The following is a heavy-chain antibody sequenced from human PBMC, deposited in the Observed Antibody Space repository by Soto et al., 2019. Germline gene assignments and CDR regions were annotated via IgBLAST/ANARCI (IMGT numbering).Heavy chain of an antibody. V-gene: IGHV4-61*01. Sequence: PSETLFLTCTVSGGSVSSGSYYWSWIRQPPGKGLEWIGYIYYSGSTNYNPSLKSRVTISVDTSKNQFSLKLSSVTAADTAVYYCARSYYYDSSGALDYWGQGTLVTVSS. D-gene: IGHD3-22*01. CDR1: GGSVSSGSYY. J-gene: IGHJ4*02. CDR2: IYYSGST. CDR3: ARSYYYDSSGALDY.